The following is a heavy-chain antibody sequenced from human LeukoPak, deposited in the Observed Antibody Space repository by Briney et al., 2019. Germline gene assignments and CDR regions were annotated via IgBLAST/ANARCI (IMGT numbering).Heavy chain of an antibody. J-gene: IGHJ6*02. CDR2: ISSSGSTI. D-gene: IGHD6-13*01. CDR1: GFTFSDYY. V-gene: IGHV3-11*01. Sequence: GGSLRLSCAASGFTFSDYYMSWIRQAAGKRLEWVSYISSSGSTIYYADFVKGRFTISRDNAKNSLYLQMNSLRAEDAAVYYCARAPAAAGFYYYYGMDVWGQGTTVTVSS. CDR3: ARAPAAAGFYYYYGMDV.